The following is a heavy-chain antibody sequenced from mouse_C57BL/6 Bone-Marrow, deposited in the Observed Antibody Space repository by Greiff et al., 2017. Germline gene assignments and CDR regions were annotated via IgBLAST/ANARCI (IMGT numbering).Heavy chain of an antibody. CDR2: IYPRDGST. CDR1: GYTFTSYD. J-gene: IGHJ1*03. CDR3: ARDYGSSYWYFDV. D-gene: IGHD1-1*01. V-gene: IGHV1-85*01. Sequence: QVQLQQSGPELVKPGASVTLSCKASGYTFTSYDINWVKQRPGQGLEWIGWIYPRDGSTKYNEKFKGKATLTVDTSSSTASMELHSLTSEDSAVYVCARDYGSSYWYFDVWGTGTTVTVSS.